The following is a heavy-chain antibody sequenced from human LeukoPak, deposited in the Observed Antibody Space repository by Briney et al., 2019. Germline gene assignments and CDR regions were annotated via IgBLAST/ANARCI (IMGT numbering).Heavy chain of an antibody. CDR1: GFTFSTYW. CDR3: ARAPSEIGGYYPEYFRH. J-gene: IGHJ1*01. D-gene: IGHD3-3*01. Sequence: LAGGSLRLSCAASGFTFSTYWMHWVRQAPGKGLVWVSRIKSDGSTNYADSVKGRFTISRDNAKNTLSLQMNSLRPEDTGVYYCARAPSEIGGYYPEYFRHWGQGTLVTASS. CDR2: IKSDGST. V-gene: IGHV3-74*01.